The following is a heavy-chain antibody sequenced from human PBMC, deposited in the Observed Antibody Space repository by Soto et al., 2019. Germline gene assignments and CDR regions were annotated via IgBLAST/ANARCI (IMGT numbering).Heavy chain of an antibody. CDR1: GFTFSNAS. Sequence: GGSLILSCATSGFTFSNASMNWVRQAPGKGLEWVGRIKSKTDGGTTDYAAPVKGRFTISRDDSKNTLYLQMNSLKTEDTAVYYCTTASSSSWYSYYYYGMDVWGQGTTVTVSS. V-gene: IGHV3-15*07. J-gene: IGHJ6*02. CDR2: IKSKTDGGTT. D-gene: IGHD6-13*01. CDR3: TTASSSSWYSYYYYGMDV.